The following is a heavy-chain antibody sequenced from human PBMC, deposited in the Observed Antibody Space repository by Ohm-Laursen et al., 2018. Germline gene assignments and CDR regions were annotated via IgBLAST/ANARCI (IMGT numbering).Heavy chain of an antibody. CDR1: GFMFSVYS. J-gene: IGHJ4*02. CDR2: IRGSSTTT. V-gene: IGHV3-48*01. CDR3: ARGYASGSEHC. D-gene: IGHD3-10*01. Sequence: GSLRLSCSASGFMFSVYSVSWVRQAPGKGLEWVSYIRGSSTTTYYADSVKGRFTISRDNAKNSVYLQMNSLRAEDTAVYYCARGYASGSEHCWGQGTLVTVSS.